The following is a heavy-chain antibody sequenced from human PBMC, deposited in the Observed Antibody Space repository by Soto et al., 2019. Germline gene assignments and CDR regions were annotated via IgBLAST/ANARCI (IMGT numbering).Heavy chain of an antibody. J-gene: IGHJ5*02. CDR3: ARRIADCGGDCYSGCWFDP. D-gene: IGHD2-21*02. CDR2: IIPTFGTA. Sequence: QVQLVQSGAEVKKPGSSVKVSCKASGGTFSSYAISWVRQAPGQGLEWMGGIIPTFGTANYAQKFQGRVTITADESTSTDYMELSSLRSEDTAVYYCARRIADCGGDCYSGCWFDPWGQGTLVTVSS. V-gene: IGHV1-69*01. CDR1: GGTFSSYA.